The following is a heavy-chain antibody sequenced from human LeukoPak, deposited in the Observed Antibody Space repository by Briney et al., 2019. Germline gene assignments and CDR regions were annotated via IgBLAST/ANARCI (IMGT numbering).Heavy chain of an antibody. CDR1: GFTFSTYG. D-gene: IGHD2-15*01. CDR3: AKGYCSGGTCHSSYGMDV. V-gene: IGHV3-30*02. CDR2: IRYDGNNK. J-gene: IGHJ6*02. Sequence: GGSLRLSCAASGFTFSTYGMHWVRQAQGKGLEWVTFIRYDGNNKYYTDSVKGRFTISRDNSKNTLYLQMNSLRAEDTAVYYCAKGYCSGGTCHSSYGMDVWGQGTTVTVSS.